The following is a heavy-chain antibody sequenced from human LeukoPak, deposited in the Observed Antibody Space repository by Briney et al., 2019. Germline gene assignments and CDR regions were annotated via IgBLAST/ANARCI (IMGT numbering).Heavy chain of an antibody. V-gene: IGHV3-53*01. J-gene: IGHJ4*02. CDR2: IYSGGST. Sequence: GGSLRLSCAASGFTVSSNYMSWVRHPPGKELEWVSVIYSGGSTYYADSVKGRFTISRDNSKNTLYLQMNSLRAEDTAVYYCAREVYSSGWSSFDYWGQGTLVTVSS. D-gene: IGHD6-19*01. CDR3: AREVYSSGWSSFDY. CDR1: GFTVSSNY.